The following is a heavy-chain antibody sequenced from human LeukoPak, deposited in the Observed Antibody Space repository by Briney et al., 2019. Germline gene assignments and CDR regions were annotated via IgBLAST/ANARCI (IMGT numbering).Heavy chain of an antibody. CDR3: AREPTVTLGGDY. Sequence: GASVKVSCKASGYTFTGYYMHWVRQAPGQGLEWMGWINPNSGGTNYAQKFQGRVTMTRDTSISTAYMELSRLRSVDTAVYYCAREPTVTLGGDYWDQGTLVTVSS. J-gene: IGHJ4*02. CDR1: GYTFTGYY. V-gene: IGHV1-2*02. D-gene: IGHD4-11*01. CDR2: INPNSGGT.